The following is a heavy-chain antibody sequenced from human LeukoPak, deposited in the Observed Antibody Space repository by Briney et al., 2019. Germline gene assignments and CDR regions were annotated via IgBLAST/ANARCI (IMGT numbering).Heavy chain of an antibody. CDR1: GYTFTSYG. D-gene: IGHD4-17*01. J-gene: IGHJ4*02. V-gene: IGHV1-18*01. CDR3: ARDFEVYGDYPPYYFDY. CDR2: ISAYNGNT. Sequence: GASVKVSCKASGYTFTSYGISWVRQAPGQGLEWMGWISAYNGNTNYAQKLQGRVTMTTDTSTSTAYMELRSLRSDDTAVYYCARDFEVYGDYPPYYFDYWGQGTLVTVSS.